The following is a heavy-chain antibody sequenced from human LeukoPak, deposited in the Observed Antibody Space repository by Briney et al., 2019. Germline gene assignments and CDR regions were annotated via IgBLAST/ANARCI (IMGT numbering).Heavy chain of an antibody. J-gene: IGHJ4*02. CDR1: GYTFTSYG. CDR3: ATLTVAGGYYFDY. CDR2: ISAYNGNT. D-gene: IGHD6-19*01. Sequence: ASVKVSCKASGYTFTSYGISWVRQAPGQGLEWMGWISAYNGNTNYAQKFQGRVTMTEDTSTDTAYMELSSLRSEDTAVYYCATLTVAGGYYFDYWGQGTLVTVSS. V-gene: IGHV1-18*01.